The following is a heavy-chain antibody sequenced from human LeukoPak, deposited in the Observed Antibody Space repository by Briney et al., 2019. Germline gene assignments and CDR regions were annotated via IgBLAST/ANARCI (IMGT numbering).Heavy chain of an antibody. D-gene: IGHD3-22*01. J-gene: IGHJ4*02. CDR1: GGSFSGYY. V-gene: IGHV4-34*01. CDR3: ARGGRSYYDSSGYYYS. CDR2: INHSGST. Sequence: PSETLSLTCTVYGGSFSGYYWRWIRQPPGKGLEWIGEINHSGSTNYSPSLKSRVTISVDTSNNQFSLKLSSVTAADTAVYYCARGGRSYYDSSGYYYSWGQGILVTVSS.